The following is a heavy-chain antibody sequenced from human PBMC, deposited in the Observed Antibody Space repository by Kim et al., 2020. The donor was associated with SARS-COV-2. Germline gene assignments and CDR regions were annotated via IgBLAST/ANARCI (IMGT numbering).Heavy chain of an antibody. CDR1: GYAFTNYV. Sequence: ASVKVSCKSSGYAFTNYVMHWVRQAPGQRLEWMGWINAGNGNTKYSQKFQGRITIARDTSASTAYMELSSLRSEDTAVYHCARDSGGYDGGDGAFSYYYGMDVWGQGTTVTVSS. D-gene: IGHD1-26*01. V-gene: IGHV1-3*01. CDR2: INAGNGNT. CDR3: ARDSGGYDGGDGAFSYYYGMDV. J-gene: IGHJ6*02.